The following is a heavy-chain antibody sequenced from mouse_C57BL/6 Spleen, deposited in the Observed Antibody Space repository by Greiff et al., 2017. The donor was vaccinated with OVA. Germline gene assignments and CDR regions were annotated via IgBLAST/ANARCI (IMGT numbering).Heavy chain of an antibody. J-gene: IGHJ1*03. Sequence: VQLQQSGPGLAKPSQTLSLTCSVTGYSITSDYWNWIRKFPGNKLEYMGYISSSGSTYYNPSLKSRISITRDTSKNQYYLQLNSVTTEDTATYYGARSHYYGSSPSYWYFDVWGTGTTVTVSS. V-gene: IGHV3-8*01. CDR1: GYSITSDY. CDR3: ARSHYYGSSPSYWYFDV. D-gene: IGHD1-1*01. CDR2: ISSSGST.